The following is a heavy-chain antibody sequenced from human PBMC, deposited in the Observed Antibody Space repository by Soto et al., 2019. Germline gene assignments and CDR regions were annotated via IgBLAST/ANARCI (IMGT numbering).Heavy chain of an antibody. CDR1: GYSISSYNW. CDR2: IHYSGIT. Sequence: SETLSLTCGVTGYSISSYNWWVWIRQPPGKGLEWIAYIHYSGITYSNPSLKSRLTMSVDTSKNQFSLKLSSVTAVDTAVYYCATKENAKYYFDFWGQGTLVTVSS. J-gene: IGHJ4*02. V-gene: IGHV4-28*01. CDR3: ATKENAKYYFDF.